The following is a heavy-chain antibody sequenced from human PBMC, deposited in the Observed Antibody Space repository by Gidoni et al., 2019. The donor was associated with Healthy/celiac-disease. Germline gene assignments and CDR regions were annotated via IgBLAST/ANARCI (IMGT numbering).Heavy chain of an antibody. CDR2: IYHSGST. CDR1: GYSISSGYY. V-gene: IGHV4-38-2*01. CDR3: ARGMYYFDY. J-gene: IGHJ4*02. Sequence: QVQLQESGPGLVKLSETLSLTCAGYGYSISSGYYWGWIRQPPGKGLEWIGSIYHSGSTYYNPSLKSRVTISVDTSKNQFSLKLSSVTAADTAVYYCARGMYYFDYWGQGTLVTVSS.